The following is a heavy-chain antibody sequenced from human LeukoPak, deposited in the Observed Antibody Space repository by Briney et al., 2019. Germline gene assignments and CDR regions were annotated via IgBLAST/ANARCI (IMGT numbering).Heavy chain of an antibody. J-gene: IGHJ4*02. V-gene: IGHV1-69*04. CDR2: IIPILGIA. CDR3: AERGYSYGTVDY. CDR1: GGTFSSYA. D-gene: IGHD5-18*01. Sequence: GASVKVSCKASGGTFSSYAISWVRQAPGQGLEWMGRIIPILGIANYAQKFQGRVTITADKSTSTAYVELSSLRSEDTAVYYCAERGYSYGTVDYWGQGTLVTVSS.